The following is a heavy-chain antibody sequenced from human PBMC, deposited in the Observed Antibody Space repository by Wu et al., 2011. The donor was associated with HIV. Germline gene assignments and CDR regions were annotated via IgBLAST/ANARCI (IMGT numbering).Heavy chain of an antibody. J-gene: IGHJ5*02. CDR2: INPNSGGT. D-gene: IGHD2-2*01. CDR3: ARVIREGNQLLFFKLLVSWFDP. V-gene: IGHV1-2*02. CDR1: GYTITGYY. Sequence: QVQLVQSGAEVKKPGASVKVSCKASGYTITGYYIHWVRQAPGQGLEWMGWINPNSGGTNYAQKFQGRVTMTRDTSISTAYMELSSLRSDDTAVYYCARVIREGNQLLFFKLLVSWFDPWGQGTLVTVSS.